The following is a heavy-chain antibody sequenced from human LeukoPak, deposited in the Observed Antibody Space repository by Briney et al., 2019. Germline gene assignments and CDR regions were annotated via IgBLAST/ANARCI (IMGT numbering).Heavy chain of an antibody. CDR2: INIDGSSI. CDR1: GFTFSNYW. CDR3: ARVPATGTAFDD. V-gene: IGHV3-74*01. D-gene: IGHD6-13*01. J-gene: IGHJ4*02. Sequence: GGSLRLSCAASGFTFSNYWMHWVRQAPGKGLVWVSRINIDGSSISYADSVKGRFTISRDNAKNTLYLQMNSLRAEDTAVYYCARVPATGTAFDDWGQGTLVTVSS.